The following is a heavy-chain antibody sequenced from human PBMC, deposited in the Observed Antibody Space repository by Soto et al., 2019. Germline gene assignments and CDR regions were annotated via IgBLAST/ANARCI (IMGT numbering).Heavy chain of an antibody. D-gene: IGHD6-25*01. CDR1: GYTFTSYY. Sequence: QVQLVQSGAEVKKPGASVKVSCKASGYTFTSYYMHWVRQAPGQGLEWMGIINPSGGSTSYAQKFQGGVTMTRDTSTSPVHVELISGVTEDTAGYYCARHYHNDYSSDVGWFDPWGQGTLVTVSS. CDR2: INPSGGST. V-gene: IGHV1-46*01. CDR3: ARHYHNDYSSDVGWFDP. J-gene: IGHJ5*02.